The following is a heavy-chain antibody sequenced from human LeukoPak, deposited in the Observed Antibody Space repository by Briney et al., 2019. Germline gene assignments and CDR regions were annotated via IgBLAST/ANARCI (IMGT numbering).Heavy chain of an antibody. V-gene: IGHV3-23*01. J-gene: IGHJ4*02. D-gene: IGHD6-25*01. CDR3: AKDKRLQPHYFDY. CDR1: GFTFSSYA. Sequence: GGSLRLSCAASGFTFSSYAMSWVRQAPRKGLEWVSAISGSGGSTYYADSVKGRFTISRDNSKNTLYLQMNSLRAEDTAVYYCAKDKRLQPHYFDYWGQGTLVTVSS. CDR2: ISGSGGST.